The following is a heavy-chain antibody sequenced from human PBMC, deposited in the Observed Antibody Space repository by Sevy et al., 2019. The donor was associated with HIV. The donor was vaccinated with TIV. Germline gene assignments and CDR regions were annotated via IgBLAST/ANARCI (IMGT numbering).Heavy chain of an antibody. D-gene: IGHD3-22*01. Sequence: GGSLRLSCAASGFTFSSYSMNWVRQAPGKGLEWVSSISSSGSYIYYADSVKGRFTISRDNAKNSLYLQMNSLRAEDTAVYYCAREGGYYDSSGYPSFDPWGQGTLVTVSS. J-gene: IGHJ5*02. CDR2: ISSSGSYI. CDR3: AREGGYYDSSGYPSFDP. V-gene: IGHV3-21*01. CDR1: GFTFSSYS.